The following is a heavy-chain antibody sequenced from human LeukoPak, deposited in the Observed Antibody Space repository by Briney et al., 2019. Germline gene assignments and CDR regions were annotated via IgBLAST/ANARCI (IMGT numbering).Heavy chain of an antibody. Sequence: SVKVSCKASGGTFSSYAISWVRQAPGQGLEWMGGIIPIFGTANYAQKFQGRVTITTDESTSTAYMELSSLRSEDTAVYYCAREDCSGGIADTETRNQSRFDPRGEGTLVTVSS. CDR3: AREDCSGGIADTETRNQSRFDP. CDR1: GGTFSSYA. V-gene: IGHV1-69*05. CDR2: IIPIFGTA. J-gene: IGHJ5*02. D-gene: IGHD2-15*01.